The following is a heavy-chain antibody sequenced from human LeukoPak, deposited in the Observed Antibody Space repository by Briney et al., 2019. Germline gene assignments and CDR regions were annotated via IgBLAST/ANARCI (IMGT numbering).Heavy chain of an antibody. CDR2: ISSSGGAT. V-gene: IGHV3-23*01. CDR3: ARAAMVRGVDYFAD. Sequence: GGSLRPSCAASGFTFSSYSKSWARQAPGKGLEWVSVISSSGGATYYADSVKGRFTISRDNSKNTLYLQMNSLRAEDTAIYYCARAAMVRGVDYFADWGQGTLATVSS. CDR1: GFTFSSYS. J-gene: IGHJ4*02. D-gene: IGHD3-10*01.